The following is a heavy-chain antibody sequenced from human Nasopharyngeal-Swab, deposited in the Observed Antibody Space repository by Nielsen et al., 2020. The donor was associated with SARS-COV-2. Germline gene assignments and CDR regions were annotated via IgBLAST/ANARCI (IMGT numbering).Heavy chain of an antibody. Sequence: ESLKISCRVSDGSFGDYYWSWIRQRPGQGLEWIGHIFYTGRTDYNPSLESRVSISLDTTLKTFSLSLTSVTEADTARYFCARHHDYTAMDVWGPGATVTVSS. CDR1: DGSFGDYY. CDR2: IFYTGRT. V-gene: IGHV4-59*08. D-gene: IGHD4-11*01. CDR3: ARHHDYTAMDV. J-gene: IGHJ6*02.